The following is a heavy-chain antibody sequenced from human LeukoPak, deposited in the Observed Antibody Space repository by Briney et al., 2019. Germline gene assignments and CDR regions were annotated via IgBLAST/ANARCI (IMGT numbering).Heavy chain of an antibody. D-gene: IGHD1-26*01. CDR1: GGSISSSNW. Sequence: SETLSLTCAVSGGSISSSNWWSWVRPPPGKGLEWIGEIYHSGRTNYNPSLNSRVTISVDKSKNQFSLRLSSVTAADTAVYYCARVERELLTPDYGGQGTLVTVS. CDR3: ARVERELLTPDY. V-gene: IGHV4-4*02. CDR2: IYHSGRT. J-gene: IGHJ4*02.